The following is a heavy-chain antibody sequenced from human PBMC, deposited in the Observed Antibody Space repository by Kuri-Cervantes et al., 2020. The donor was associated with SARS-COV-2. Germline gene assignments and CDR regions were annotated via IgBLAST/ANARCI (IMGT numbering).Heavy chain of an antibody. D-gene: IGHD3-22*01. V-gene: IGHV3-7*03. CDR3: ARGNYYDSSGYYHFYYGVDV. J-gene: IGHJ6*02. CDR1: GFTFSSYW. Sequence: GESLKISCAASGFTFSSYWMTWVRQAPGKGLEWVANIKQDGSEKYYVDSVKGRFTISRDNAKNSLYLQMNSLRAEDTAVYYCARGNYYDSSGYYHFYYGVDVWGQGTTVTVSS. CDR2: IKQDGSEK.